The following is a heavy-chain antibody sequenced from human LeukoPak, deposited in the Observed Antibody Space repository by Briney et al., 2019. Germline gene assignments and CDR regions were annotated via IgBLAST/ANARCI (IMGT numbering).Heavy chain of an antibody. CDR3: AKEPHDYYDQPYYFDY. V-gene: IGHV3-23*01. CDR2: ISGSGGST. D-gene: IGHD3-22*01. CDR1: AFSFSSYA. Sequence: GGSLRLSCAASAFSFSSYAMSWVRQAPGKGLEWVSTISGSGGSTYYADSVKGRFTISRDNSKNTLYLQMNSLRAEGTRVYYCAKEPHDYYDQPYYFDYWGQGTLVTVSS. J-gene: IGHJ4*02.